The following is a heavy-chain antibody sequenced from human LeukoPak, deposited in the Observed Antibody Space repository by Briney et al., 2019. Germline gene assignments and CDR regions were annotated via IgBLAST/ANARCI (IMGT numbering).Heavy chain of an antibody. CDR1: GFTFSSYG. CDR3: ARDHYDYVWGSYRYFSLFDY. CDR2: ISSSSSYI. Sequence: GGSLRLSCAASGFTFSSYGMNWVRQAPGKGLEWVSSISSSSSYIYYADSVKGRFTISRDNAKNSLYLQMNSLRAEDTAVYYCARDHYDYVWGSYRYFSLFDYWGQGTLVTVSS. D-gene: IGHD3-16*02. J-gene: IGHJ4*02. V-gene: IGHV3-21*01.